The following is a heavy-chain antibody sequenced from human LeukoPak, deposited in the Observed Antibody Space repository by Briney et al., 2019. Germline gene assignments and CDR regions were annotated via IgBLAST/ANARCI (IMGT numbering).Heavy chain of an antibody. CDR2: ITTKANNYAT. CDR1: GFTFSGCG. D-gene: IGHD3-3*01. CDR3: TTYKSGHY. V-gene: IGHV3-73*01. J-gene: IGHJ4*02. Sequence: GGSLKLSCAASGFTFSGCGMHWVRQAFGKGLEWVGRITTKANNYATAYAASLRGRVTISRDDTKNTAYLQMKSLRTEDTAVYYCTTYKSGHYWGQGTLVTVSS.